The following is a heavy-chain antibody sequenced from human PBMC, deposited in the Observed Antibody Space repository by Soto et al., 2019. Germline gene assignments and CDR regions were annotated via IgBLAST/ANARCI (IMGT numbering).Heavy chain of an antibody. CDR3: ARASIRPMIVTPPDY. CDR2: ISYDGSNK. J-gene: IGHJ4*02. CDR1: GFTFSSYA. D-gene: IGHD3-22*01. Sequence: GGSLRLSCAASGFTFSSYAMHWVRQAPGKGLEWVAVISYDGSNKYYADSVKGRFTISRDNSKNTLYLQMNSLRAEDTAVYYCARASIRPMIVTPPDYWGQGTLVTVSS. V-gene: IGHV3-30-3*01.